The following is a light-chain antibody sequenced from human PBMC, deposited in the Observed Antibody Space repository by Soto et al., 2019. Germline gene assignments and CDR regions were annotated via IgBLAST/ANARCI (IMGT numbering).Light chain of an antibody. CDR2: DAS. V-gene: IGKV3-11*01. J-gene: IGKJ4*01. CDR1: QSIGTY. Sequence: EIVLTQSPATLSLSPGERATLSCRASQSIGTYLAWYQQKPGQAPRLLISDASNRATGIPDRFSGGGSGTDFTLTISSLEPEDFAVYYCQQRNPLTFGGGTKVEIK. CDR3: QQRNPLT.